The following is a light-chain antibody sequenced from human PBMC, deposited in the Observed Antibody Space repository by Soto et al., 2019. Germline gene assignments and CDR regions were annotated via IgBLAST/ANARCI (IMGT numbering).Light chain of an antibody. CDR3: QQYNRVPWT. CDR2: DAS. J-gene: IGKJ1*01. CDR1: ENIGVW. Sequence: DIQMTQSPSTLSASVGDXVTITCRASENIGVWLAWYQQKPXEAPKLLITDASKLESGVPPRFNGSRSETEFTLTIRNLQPDDFATYYCQQYNRVPWTFGLGTKVDIK. V-gene: IGKV1-5*01.